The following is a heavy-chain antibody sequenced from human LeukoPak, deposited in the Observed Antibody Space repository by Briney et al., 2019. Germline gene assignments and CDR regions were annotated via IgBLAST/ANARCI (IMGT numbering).Heavy chain of an antibody. CDR1: GGSISSGDYY. CDR3: ARARVLLLRAFDI. D-gene: IGHD3-10*01. Sequence: SETLCLTCTVSGGSISSGDYYWSWIRQPPGKGLEWIGYIYYSGSTYYNPSLKSRVTISVDTSKNQFSLKLSSVTAADTAVYYCARARVLLLRAFDIWGQGTMVTVSS. V-gene: IGHV4-30-4*01. CDR2: IYYSGST. J-gene: IGHJ3*02.